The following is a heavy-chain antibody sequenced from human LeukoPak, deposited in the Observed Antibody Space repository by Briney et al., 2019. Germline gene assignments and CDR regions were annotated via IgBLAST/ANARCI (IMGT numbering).Heavy chain of an antibody. V-gene: IGHV3-7*01. CDR1: GFTFSTFW. J-gene: IGHJ4*02. Sequence: PGGSLRLSCAASGFTFSTFWMSWVRQAPGKGLEWVANINQDGSEKYYVDSMKGRFTVSRDNAKNLLYLQMDSLRAEDTAVYYCARGGTFVSDYWGQGTLVTVSS. CDR2: INQDGSEK. D-gene: IGHD1-1*01. CDR3: ARGGTFVSDY.